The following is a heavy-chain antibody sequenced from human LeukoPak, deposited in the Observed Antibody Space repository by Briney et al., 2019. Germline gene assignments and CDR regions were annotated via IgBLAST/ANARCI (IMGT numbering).Heavy chain of an antibody. V-gene: IGHV4-39*01. J-gene: IGHJ5*02. CDR2: IYYSGST. CDR1: GGSISSSSYY. D-gene: IGHD2-2*01. CDR3: ATLHQLPDNWFDP. Sequence: PSETLSLTCTVSGGSISSSSYYWGWIRQPPGKGLEWIGSIYYSGSTYYNPSLKSRVTISVDTSKNQFSLKLSSVTAADTAVYYCATLHQLPDNWFDPWGQGTLVTVSP.